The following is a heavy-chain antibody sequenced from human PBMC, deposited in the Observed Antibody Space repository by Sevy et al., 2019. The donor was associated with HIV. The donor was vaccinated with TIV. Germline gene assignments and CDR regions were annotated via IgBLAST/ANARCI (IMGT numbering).Heavy chain of an antibody. CDR2: ISGSGDTT. CDR1: GFAFRSRA. V-gene: IGHV3-23*01. Sequence: GGSLRLSCVASGFAFRSRAMSWVRQAPGKGLEWVSGISGSGDTTYYADSVKDRFTISSDNSMNTMYLQMNGLRAEDAAVYYCATGIYNSGWYAPGYFDNWGQGTLVTVSS. D-gene: IGHD6-19*01. J-gene: IGHJ4*02. CDR3: ATGIYNSGWYAPGYFDN.